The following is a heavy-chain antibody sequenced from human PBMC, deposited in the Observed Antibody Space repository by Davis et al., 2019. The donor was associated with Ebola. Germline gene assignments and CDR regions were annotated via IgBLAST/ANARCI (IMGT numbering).Heavy chain of an antibody. CDR1: GGSIGSYY. V-gene: IGHV4-59*08. J-gene: IGHJ6*03. CDR2: IYYSGST. Sequence: PSETLSLTCTVSGGSIGSYYWSWIRQPPGKGLEWIGYIYYSGSTNYNPSLKSRVTISVDTSKNQFSLKLSSVTAADTAVYYCARQGPGNYYYYMDVWGKGTTVTVSS. D-gene: IGHD1-26*01. CDR3: ARQGPGNYYYYMDV.